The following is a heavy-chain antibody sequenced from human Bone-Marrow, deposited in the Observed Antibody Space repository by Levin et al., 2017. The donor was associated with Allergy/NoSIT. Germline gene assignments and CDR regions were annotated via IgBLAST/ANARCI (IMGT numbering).Heavy chain of an antibody. CDR3: ARKYSSSSGIDS. CDR2: INPGGDST. D-gene: IGHD6-6*01. CDR1: GYTITNDF. J-gene: IGHJ4*02. V-gene: IGHV1-46*01. Sequence: GESLKISCKGSGYTITNDFMHWVRLAPGQGLDWLGVINPGGDSTSNTENFQGRLILTSDTSANSVYMELRNFRSDDTAIYYCARKYSSSSGIDSWGQGTLVTVSS.